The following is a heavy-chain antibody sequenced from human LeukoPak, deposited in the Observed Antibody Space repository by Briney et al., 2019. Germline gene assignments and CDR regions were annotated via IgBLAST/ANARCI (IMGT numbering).Heavy chain of an antibody. Sequence: PSETLPLTCTVSGGSISSGDYYWSWIRQPPGKGLEWIGYIYYSGSTYYNPSLKSRVTTSVDTSKNQFSLKLSSVTAADTAVYYCARGHYDFWSGYYTQLAGYYFDYWGQGTLVTVSS. V-gene: IGHV4-30-4*08. J-gene: IGHJ4*02. CDR1: GGSISSGDYY. CDR3: ARGHYDFWSGYYTQLAGYYFDY. CDR2: IYYSGST. D-gene: IGHD3-3*01.